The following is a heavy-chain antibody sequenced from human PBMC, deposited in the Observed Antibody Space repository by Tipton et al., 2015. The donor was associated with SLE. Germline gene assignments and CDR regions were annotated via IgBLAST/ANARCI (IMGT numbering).Heavy chain of an antibody. D-gene: IGHD3-16*01. J-gene: IGHJ3*02. Sequence: LRLSCAVYGGSFSGYYWSWIRQPPGKGLEWIGEIHHSGSTNYNPSLKSRLTISVDTSKNQFSLILSSVTAADTALYYCARGDLYSDYVWGTLRGAFDIWSQGTMVTVSS. CDR3: ARGDLYSDYVWGTLRGAFDI. CDR1: GGSFSGYY. V-gene: IGHV4-34*01. CDR2: IHHSGST.